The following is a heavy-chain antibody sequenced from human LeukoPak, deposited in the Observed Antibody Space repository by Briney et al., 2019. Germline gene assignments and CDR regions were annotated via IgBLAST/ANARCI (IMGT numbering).Heavy chain of an antibody. V-gene: IGHV1-8*03. CDR3: ASVGYGEYNFDH. CDR2: MNPNSGNT. CDR1: GYTFTSYD. D-gene: IGHD5-12*01. Sequence: ASVKVSCKASGYTFTSYDINWVRQATGQGLEWMGWMNPNSGNTGYAQKFQGRVTITRNTSISTAYMELSSLRSEDTAVYYCASVGYGEYNFDHWGQGTQIIVSS. J-gene: IGHJ4*02.